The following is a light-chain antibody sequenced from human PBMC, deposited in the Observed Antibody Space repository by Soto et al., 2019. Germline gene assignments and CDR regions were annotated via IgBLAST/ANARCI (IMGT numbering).Light chain of an antibody. CDR1: SSDVGGYNY. CDR2: EVS. V-gene: IGLV2-8*01. CDR3: SSFEASNNLL. J-gene: IGLJ2*01. Sequence: QSALTQPPSASGSPGQSVTISCTGTSSDVGGYNYVSWYQQHPGKAPKLMIYEVSKRPSVVPDRFSGSKSGNTASLTVSGLQVEDEADYYCSSFEASNNLLFGGGTKVTVL.